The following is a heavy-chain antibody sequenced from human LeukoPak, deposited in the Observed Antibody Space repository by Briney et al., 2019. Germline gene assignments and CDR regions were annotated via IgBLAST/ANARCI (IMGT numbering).Heavy chain of an antibody. CDR2: IYYSGST. CDR3: ARDGRGYSYGSPYFDY. J-gene: IGHJ4*02. Sequence: PSETLSLTCTVSGGSISSYYWSWIRQPPGKGLEWIGYIYYSGSTNYNPSLKSRVTISVDTSKNQFSLRLSSVTAADTAVYYCARDGRGYSYGSPYFDYWGQGTLVTVSS. V-gene: IGHV4-59*01. CDR1: GGSISSYY. D-gene: IGHD5-18*01.